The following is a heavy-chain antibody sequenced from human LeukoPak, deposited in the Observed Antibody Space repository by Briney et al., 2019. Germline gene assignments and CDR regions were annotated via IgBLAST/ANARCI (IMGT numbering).Heavy chain of an antibody. D-gene: IGHD2-2*01. CDR1: GGSISSSSYY. Sequence: SETLSLTCTVSGGSISSSSYYWGWIRQPPGKGLEWIGSIYYSGSTYYNPSLKSRVTISVDTSKNQFSLKLSSVTAADTAVYYCARETITAAPWDGWFDPWGQGTLVTVSS. CDR3: ARETITAAPWDGWFDP. V-gene: IGHV4-39*07. J-gene: IGHJ5*02. CDR2: IYYSGST.